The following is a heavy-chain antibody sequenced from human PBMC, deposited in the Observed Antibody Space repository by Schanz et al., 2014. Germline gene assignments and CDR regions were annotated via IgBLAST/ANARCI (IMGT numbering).Heavy chain of an antibody. J-gene: IGHJ4*02. V-gene: IGHV3-23*01. Sequence: DVHLLESGGGLVQPGGSLRLSCAASEFTFSTDAMSWVRQAPGKGLEWISYITYNGGTIYYADSVKGRFTISRDNSKNTLFLQMNSLRAEDTAVYYCARDHTTESYYSAGPPIDYWGQGTLLTVSS. CDR1: EFTFSTDA. CDR3: ARDHTTESYYSAGPPIDY. CDR2: ITYNGGTI. D-gene: IGHD1-26*01.